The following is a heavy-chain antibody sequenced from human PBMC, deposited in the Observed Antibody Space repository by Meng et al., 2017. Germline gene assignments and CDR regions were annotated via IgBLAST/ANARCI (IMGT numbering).Heavy chain of an antibody. V-gene: IGHV4-38-2*02. CDR2: IYHSGST. CDR3: ARELAAAGPIDY. Sequence: SETLSLTCTVSGYSISSGYYWGWIRQPPGKGLEWIGSIYHSGSTYYNPSLKSRVTISVDTSKNQFSLKLSSVTAADTAVYYCARELAAAGPIDYWGQGTLVIVSS. D-gene: IGHD6-13*01. J-gene: IGHJ4*02. CDR1: GYSISSGYY.